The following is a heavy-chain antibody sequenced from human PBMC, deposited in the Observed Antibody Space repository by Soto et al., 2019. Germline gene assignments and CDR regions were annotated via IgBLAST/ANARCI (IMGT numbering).Heavy chain of an antibody. V-gene: IGHV1-69*13. CDR1: GGTFSSYA. D-gene: IGHD3-22*01. J-gene: IGHJ6*02. CDR3: ARGITIIVVVIKTPSDYYHGMDV. CDR2: IIPIFGTA. Sequence: SVKVSCKASGGTFSSYAISWVRQAPGQGLEWMGGIIPIFGTANYAQKFQGRVTITADESTSTAYMELSSLISEDTAVYYCARGITIIVVVIKTPSDYYHGMDVWGQGTTVTVSS.